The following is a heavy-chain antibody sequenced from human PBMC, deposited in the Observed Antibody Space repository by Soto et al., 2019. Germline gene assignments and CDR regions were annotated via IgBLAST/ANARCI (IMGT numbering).Heavy chain of an antibody. CDR3: ARGQLLHYQYGLDV. D-gene: IGHD3-10*01. J-gene: IGHJ6*02. V-gene: IGHV4-59*07. Sequence: QVQLQESGPALVRPSDSLSLMCSVSGVPITTFYWSWIRQAPGKGLEYIGYTYYARSTHYNPALKSRVTISVDTANNELSLTLRSVTAADAAAYYCARGQLLHYQYGLDVWGQGTTVIV. CDR2: TYYARST. CDR1: GVPITTFY.